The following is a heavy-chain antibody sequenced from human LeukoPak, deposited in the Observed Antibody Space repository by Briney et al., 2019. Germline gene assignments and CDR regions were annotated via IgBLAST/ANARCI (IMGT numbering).Heavy chain of an antibody. Sequence: SSETLSLTCTVSGGSISSSSYYWGWIRQPPGKGLEWIGSIYYNGSTYYNPSLKSRVTISVDTSKNQFSLKLSSVTAADTAVYYCARLWQWLVLYYYYYMDVWGKGTTVTISS. CDR2: IYYNGST. V-gene: IGHV4-39*01. J-gene: IGHJ6*03. CDR1: GGSISSSSYY. D-gene: IGHD6-19*01. CDR3: ARLWQWLVLYYYYYMDV.